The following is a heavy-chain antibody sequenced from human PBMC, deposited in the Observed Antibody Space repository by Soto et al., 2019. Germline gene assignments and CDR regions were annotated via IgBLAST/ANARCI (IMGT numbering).Heavy chain of an antibody. Sequence: GGSLRLSCAASGFTFDDYTMHWVRQAPGKGLEWVSLISWDGGSTYYADSVKGRFTISRDNSKNSLYLQMNSLRTEDTALYYCAKSMGYHLQSGAIDIWGQGTMGTVSS. CDR3: AKSMGYHLQSGAIDI. D-gene: IGHD2-2*01. CDR2: ISWDGGST. J-gene: IGHJ3*02. CDR1: GFTFDDYT. V-gene: IGHV3-43*01.